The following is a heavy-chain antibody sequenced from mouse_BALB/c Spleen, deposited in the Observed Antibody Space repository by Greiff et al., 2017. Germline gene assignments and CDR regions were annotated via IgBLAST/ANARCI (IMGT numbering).Heavy chain of an antibody. V-gene: IGHV1S81*02. D-gene: IGHD2-1*01. CDR1: GYTFTSYY. J-gene: IGHJ3*01. Sequence: VQVVESGAELVKPGASVKLSCKASGYTFTSYYMYWVKQRPGQGLEWIGETNPSNGGTNFNEKFKSKATLTVDKSSSTAYMQLSSLTSEDSAVYYCTREGYGNYPAWFAYWGQGTLVTVSA. CDR3: TREGYGNYPAWFAY. CDR2: TNPSNGGT.